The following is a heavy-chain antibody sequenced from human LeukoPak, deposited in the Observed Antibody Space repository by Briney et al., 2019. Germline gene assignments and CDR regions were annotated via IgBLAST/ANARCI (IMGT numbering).Heavy chain of an antibody. V-gene: IGHV3-23*01. CDR2: IGGRDDRT. D-gene: IGHD3-10*01. CDR3: AKFFLPYLAGGTGSR. Sequence: GSLRLSCAASGFTFTGHTMTWLRQAPGKGLEWVSIIGGRDDRTYYADSVEGRFTISRDNSKNILYLQMNSLRAEDTAVYYCAKFFLPYLAGGTGSRWGQGTLVTVSS. CDR1: GFTFTGHT. J-gene: IGHJ4*02.